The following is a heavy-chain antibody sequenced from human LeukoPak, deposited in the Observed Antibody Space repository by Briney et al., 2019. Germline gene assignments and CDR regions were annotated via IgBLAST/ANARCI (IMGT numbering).Heavy chain of an antibody. D-gene: IGHD5-24*01. CDR3: ARRVRAGYNFDY. Sequence: GESLKISCKASGYSFISHWIVWVRQMPGKGLEWMGIIYPGDSDARYSPSFQGQVTISADKSISTAYLQWSSLKASDTAMYFCARRVRAGYNFDYWGQGTLVTVSS. CDR1: GYSFISHW. J-gene: IGHJ4*02. CDR2: IYPGDSDA. V-gene: IGHV5-51*01.